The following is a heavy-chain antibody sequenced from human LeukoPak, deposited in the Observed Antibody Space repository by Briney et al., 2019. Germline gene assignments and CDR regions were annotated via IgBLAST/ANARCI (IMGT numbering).Heavy chain of an antibody. D-gene: IGHD3-10*01. Sequence: SETLSLTCTVSGGSISSYYWSWIRQPPGKGLEWIGYIYYTGSTNYNPSLKTRVTTSVDTSKNQFSLKLSSVTAADTAVYYCARGLYGPDYWGQGTLVTVSS. CDR1: GGSISSYY. V-gene: IGHV4-59*08. CDR3: ARGLYGPDY. J-gene: IGHJ4*02. CDR2: IYYTGST.